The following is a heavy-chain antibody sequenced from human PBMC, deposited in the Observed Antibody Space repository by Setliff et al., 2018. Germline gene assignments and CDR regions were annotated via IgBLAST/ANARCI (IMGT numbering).Heavy chain of an antibody. CDR3: ATERGLVVSATDYYYYMDV. CDR2: IIPIFGSA. CDR1: GGTFNSYA. V-gene: IGHV1-69*05. Sequence: ASVKVSCKASGGTFNSYAISWVRQAPGQGLEWMGGIIPIFGSANYAQKFQGRVTMTRDTSTTTVYMELSSLGSEDTAIYYCATERGLVVSATDYYYYMDVWGKGTTVTVSS. J-gene: IGHJ6*03. D-gene: IGHD2-15*01.